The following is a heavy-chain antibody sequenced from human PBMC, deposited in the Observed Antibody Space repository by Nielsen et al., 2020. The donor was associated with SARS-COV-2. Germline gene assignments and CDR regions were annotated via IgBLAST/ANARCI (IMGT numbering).Heavy chain of an antibody. CDR3: VRDTLAHGLDV. J-gene: IGHJ6*02. CDR2: IHYTGSA. V-gene: IGHV4-39*07. CDR1: GGSISSSSYY. Sequence: SETLSLTCTVSGGSISSSSYYWGWIRQPPGKGLEWIGNIHYTGSANYSPSLKSRLSMSLEASRNQFSLSVKSMTAADSAEYYCVRDTLAHGLDVWGQGITVTVSS.